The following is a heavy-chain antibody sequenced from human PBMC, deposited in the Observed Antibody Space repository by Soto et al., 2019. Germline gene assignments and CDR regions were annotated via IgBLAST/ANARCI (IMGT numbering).Heavy chain of an antibody. Sequence: GASVKVSCKGSGYTFTSYDINWVRQATGQGLEWMGWMNPNSGNTGYAQKFQGRVTMTRNTSISTAYMELSSLRSEDTAVYYCASRWNPGDWFAPWGQGTLVTVSS. D-gene: IGHD1-1*01. CDR1: GYTFTSYD. J-gene: IGHJ5*02. CDR2: MNPNSGNT. V-gene: IGHV1-8*01. CDR3: ASRWNPGDWFAP.